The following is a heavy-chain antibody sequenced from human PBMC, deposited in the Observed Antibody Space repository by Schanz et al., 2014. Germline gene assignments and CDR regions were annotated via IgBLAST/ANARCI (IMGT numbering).Heavy chain of an antibody. D-gene: IGHD1-26*01. CDR3: ARDRDQWDGNYLDY. V-gene: IGHV1-18*01. J-gene: IGHJ4*02. Sequence: QVQLVQSGAEVKKPGASVGVSCKASGYTFTNYGVTWVRQAPGQGLEWMGWIGGSDGNTNFAQKFQGRVTMTTDTSTSTVYMELRSLTSDDSAVYYCARDRDQWDGNYLDYWGQGTLVTVSS. CDR1: GYTFTNYG. CDR2: IGGSDGNT.